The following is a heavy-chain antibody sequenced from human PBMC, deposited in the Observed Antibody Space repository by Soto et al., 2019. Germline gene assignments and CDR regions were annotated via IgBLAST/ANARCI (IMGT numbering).Heavy chain of an antibody. V-gene: IGHV4-31*03. CDR2: IYYSGAT. D-gene: IGHD4-17*01. CDR1: GGSISSAGYY. Sequence: QVQLQESGPGLVKPSQTLSLTCSVSGGSISSAGYYWSWIRQLPGKGLEWIGYIYYSGATYYNPSLKSRVIISGDTSKNLFSLKLPTVTAADTAVYYCARRVDYGDYFDYWGQGTLVTVSS. J-gene: IGHJ4*02. CDR3: ARRVDYGDYFDY.